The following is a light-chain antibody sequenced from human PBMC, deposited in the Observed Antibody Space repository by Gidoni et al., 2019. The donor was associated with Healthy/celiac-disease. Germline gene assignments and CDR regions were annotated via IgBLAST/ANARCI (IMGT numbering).Light chain of an antibody. CDR2: DAS. CDR3: QQYDNLPSYT. J-gene: IGKJ2*01. V-gene: IGKV1-33*01. Sequence: DIQMNQSPSSLSASVGDRVTITCQASQDISNYLNWYQQKPEKAPKLLIYDASNLETGVPSRFSGSGSGTDFTFTISSLQPEDIATFYCQQYDNLPSYTFGQGTKLEIK. CDR1: QDISNY.